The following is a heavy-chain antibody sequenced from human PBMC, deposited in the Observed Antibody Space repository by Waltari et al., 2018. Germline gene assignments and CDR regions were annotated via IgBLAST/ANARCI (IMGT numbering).Heavy chain of an antibody. Sequence: QVQLQETGPGLGKPSETLSLTCAVPGYSTSSGYYWGWAPPPPGKGLVWIVIIYHSRSTYYHPSLKSRVTISVDTSKNQFSLMLSSVTAAAAAVYYCAGHQGDFWSGYYVWGQGTLVTVSS. CDR1: GYSTSSGYY. J-gene: IGHJ4*02. D-gene: IGHD3-3*01. V-gene: IGHV4-38-2*01. CDR3: AGHQGDFWSGYYV. CDR2: IYHSRST.